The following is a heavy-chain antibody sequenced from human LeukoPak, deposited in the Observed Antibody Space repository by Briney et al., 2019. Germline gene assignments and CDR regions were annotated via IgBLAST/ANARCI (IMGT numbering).Heavy chain of an antibody. CDR1: GYTFIIYY. D-gene: IGHD3-3*01. CDR2: INPSSGST. J-gene: IGHJ4*02. Sequence: ASVTVSCTASGYTFIIYYMHWVRQAPGQGLEWMGIINPSSGSTNYAQKFQGRVTMTRDTSTSTVYMELSSLRSEDTAVYYCARDEYDGDYWGQGTLVTVSS. CDR3: ARDEYDGDY. V-gene: IGHV1-46*01.